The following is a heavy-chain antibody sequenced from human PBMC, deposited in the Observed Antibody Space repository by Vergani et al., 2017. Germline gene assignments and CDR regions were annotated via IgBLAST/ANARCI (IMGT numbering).Heavy chain of an antibody. D-gene: IGHD3-3*01. V-gene: IGHV4-59*13. CDR2: IYSTGST. CDR1: GGSFNTYY. J-gene: IGHJ6*03. CDR3: ARCRSNDFWSGYYSADYYYYYMDV. Sequence: QVQLEESGPGLVKPSETLSLTCTVSGGSFNTYYWSWIRQSPGKGLEWIGYIYSTGSTNYNPSLNSRVTMSVDTSKNQFSLKLSSVTAADTAVYYCARCRSNDFWSGYYSADYYYYYMDVWGKGTTVTVSS.